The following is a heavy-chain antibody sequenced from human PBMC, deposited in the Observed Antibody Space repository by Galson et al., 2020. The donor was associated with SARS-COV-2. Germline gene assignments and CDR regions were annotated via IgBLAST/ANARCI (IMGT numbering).Heavy chain of an antibody. CDR1: GFTFSDYY. CDR2: ISSSGSTI. Sequence: GGSLRLSCAASGFTFSDYYMSWIRQAPGKGLEWVSYISSSGSTIYYADSVKGRFTISRDNAKNSLYLQMNSLRAEDTAVYYCLSPEVLLWFGERPPWGQGTLVTVSS. D-gene: IGHD3-10*01. CDR3: LSPEVLLWFGERPP. J-gene: IGHJ5*02. V-gene: IGHV3-11*01.